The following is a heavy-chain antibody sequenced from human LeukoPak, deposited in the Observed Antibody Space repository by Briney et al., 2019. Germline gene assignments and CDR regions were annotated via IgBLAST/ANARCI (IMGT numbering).Heavy chain of an antibody. CDR2: IIPIFGTA. D-gene: IGHD5-24*01. CDR3: ARVSGEMATIIGYYFDY. Sequence: SVKVSCKASGGTFSSYAISWVRQAPGQGLEWMGGIIPIFGTANYAQKFQGRVTITADESTSTAYMELSSLRSEDTAVYYCARVSGEMATIIGYYFDYWGQGTLVTVSS. J-gene: IGHJ4*02. CDR1: GGTFSSYA. V-gene: IGHV1-69*13.